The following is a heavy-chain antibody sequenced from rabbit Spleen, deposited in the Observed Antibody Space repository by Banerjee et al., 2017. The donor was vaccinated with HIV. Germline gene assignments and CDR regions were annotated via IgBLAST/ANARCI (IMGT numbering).Heavy chain of an antibody. D-gene: IGHD7-1*01. CDR3: ARSSGGTGADYFLDL. CDR1: GFSFSSRYW. V-gene: IGHV1S45*01. CDR2: IYTGSGGNT. J-gene: IGHJ4*01. Sequence: EESGGDLVQPEGSLTLTCTASGFSFSSRYWICWVRQAPGKGLEWIACIYTGSGGNTYYANWAKGRFTISKTSSTTVTLQVNSLTAADTATYFCARSSGGTGADYFLDLWGPGTLVTVS.